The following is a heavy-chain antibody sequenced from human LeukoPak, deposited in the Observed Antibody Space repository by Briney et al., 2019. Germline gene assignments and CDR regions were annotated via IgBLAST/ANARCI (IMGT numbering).Heavy chain of an antibody. CDR2: AYYSGST. J-gene: IGHJ5*01. CDR1: VGSISNYY. V-gene: IGHV4-59*08. D-gene: IGHD6-19*01. Sequence: SETLSLTCTVSVGSISNYYWSWIRQPPGKGLEWIGYAYYSGSTNYNPSLESRVTMSVDTSKNKFTLKQSSVTAADTAVYYCARNAAVATARSWFDSWGQGSLVTVSS. CDR3: ARNAAVATARSWFDS.